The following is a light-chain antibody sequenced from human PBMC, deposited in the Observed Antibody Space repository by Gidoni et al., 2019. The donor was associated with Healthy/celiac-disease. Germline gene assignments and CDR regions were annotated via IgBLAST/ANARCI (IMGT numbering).Light chain of an antibody. Sequence: SYELTQPPSVSVSPGQTARITYSGDALPKQYAYWYQQKPGQAPVLVIYKDSERPSGIPERFSGSSSGTTVTLTISGVQVEDEADYYCQSADSSGTLWVFGGGTKLTVL. CDR1: ALPKQY. CDR2: KDS. V-gene: IGLV3-25*02. CDR3: QSADSSGTLWV. J-gene: IGLJ3*02.